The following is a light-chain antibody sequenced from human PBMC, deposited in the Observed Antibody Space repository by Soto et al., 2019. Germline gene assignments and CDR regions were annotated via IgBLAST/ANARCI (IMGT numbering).Light chain of an antibody. J-gene: IGKJ1*01. V-gene: IGKV3-11*01. CDR3: QQYGSSGRT. CDR1: QNVANY. Sequence: EIVLTQSPATLSLSPGERATLSFRASQNVANYLDWYQQKPGQAPRLLIYESSNRATGIAARFSGSGSGTDFTLTISRLEPEDFAVYYCQQYGSSGRTFGQGTKVDIK. CDR2: ESS.